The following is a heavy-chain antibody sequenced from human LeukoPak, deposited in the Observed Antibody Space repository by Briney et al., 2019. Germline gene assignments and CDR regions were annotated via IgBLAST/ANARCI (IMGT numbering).Heavy chain of an antibody. Sequence: GGSLRLSCAASGFIFSSFAMSWVRQAPGKGLAWVSGISGDADTTYYGDSMEGRFTISRDNAKNTLYLQVNSLRVEDTAVYYCAKARTGTRGGYFDHWGQGIRVTVS. J-gene: IGHJ4*02. D-gene: IGHD1/OR15-1a*01. V-gene: IGHV3-23*01. CDR2: ISGDADTT. CDR1: GFIFSSFA. CDR3: AKARTGTRGGYFDH.